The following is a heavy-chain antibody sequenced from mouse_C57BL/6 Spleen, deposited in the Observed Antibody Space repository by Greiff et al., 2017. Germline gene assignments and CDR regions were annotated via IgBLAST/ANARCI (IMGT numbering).Heavy chain of an antibody. CDR3: ARGYDYDGRYPYAMDY. CDR1: GYSFTGYF. Sequence: EVQLQQSGPELVKPGDSVKISCKASGYSFTGYFMNWVMQSHGKSLEWIGRINPYNGDTFYNQKFKGKATLTVDKSSSTAHMELRSLTSEDSAVYYCARGYDYDGRYPYAMDYWGQGTSVTVSS. V-gene: IGHV1-20*01. CDR2: INPYNGDT. J-gene: IGHJ4*01. D-gene: IGHD2-4*01.